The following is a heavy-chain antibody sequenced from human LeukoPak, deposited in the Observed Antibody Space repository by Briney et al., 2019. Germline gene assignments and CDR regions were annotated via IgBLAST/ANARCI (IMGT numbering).Heavy chain of an antibody. CDR2: IYYSGST. CDR1: GGSISSYY. CDR3: ARGVWSSGWSAYYFDY. V-gene: IGHV4-59*01. Sequence: SETLSLTYTVSGGSISSYYWSWIRQPPGKGLEGIANIYYSGSTNYSPSLRSRVTISVDTSKNQFSLELTSVTAADTAVYYCARGVWSSGWSAYYFDYWGQGTLVTVSS. D-gene: IGHD6-19*01. J-gene: IGHJ4*02.